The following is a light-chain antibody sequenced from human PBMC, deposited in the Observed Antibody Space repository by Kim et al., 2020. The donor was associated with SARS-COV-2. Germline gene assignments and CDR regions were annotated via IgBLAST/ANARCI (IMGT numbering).Light chain of an antibody. CDR1: QSISSN. Sequence: SAGERATLSCRASQSISSNLAWYQQKLGQAPRLLIYGASTRATGVPARFSGSGSGTEFTLTISSLRSDDFAIYYCQQYNEWPPWTFGQGTKVDIK. J-gene: IGKJ1*01. CDR2: GAS. V-gene: IGKV3-15*01. CDR3: QQYNEWPPWT.